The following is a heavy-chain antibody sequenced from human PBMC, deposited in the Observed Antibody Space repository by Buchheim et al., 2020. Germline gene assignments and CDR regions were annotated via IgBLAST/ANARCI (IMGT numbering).Heavy chain of an antibody. CDR1: EFTFSSYA. D-gene: IGHD3-10*01. J-gene: IGHJ4*02. V-gene: IGHV3-23*01. CDR2: ISDSGVTT. CDR3: AEAIRASDY. Sequence: EVQLLESGGGLVQPGGSLRLSCAASEFTFSSYAMSWVRQVPGKGLEWVSSISDSGVTTSFADSVKGRFTISRDNSKNTLYLQMNSLRAEDTAVYYCAEAIRASDYWGQGTL.